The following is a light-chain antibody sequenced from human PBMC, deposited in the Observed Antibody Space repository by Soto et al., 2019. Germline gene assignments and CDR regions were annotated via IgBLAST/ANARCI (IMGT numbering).Light chain of an antibody. V-gene: IGLV2-14*01. CDR1: SSDVGGYNY. Sequence: QSALTQPASVSGSPGQSITISCTGTSSDVGGYNYVSWYQQHPGKAPKLMIHEVSNRPSGISNRFSGSKSGNTASLTISGLRAEDEGDYFCSSFTGTSALILFGGGTKLTVL. CDR3: SSFTGTSALIL. CDR2: EVS. J-gene: IGLJ2*01.